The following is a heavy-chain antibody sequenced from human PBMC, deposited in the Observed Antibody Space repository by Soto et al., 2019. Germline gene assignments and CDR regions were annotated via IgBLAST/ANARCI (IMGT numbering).Heavy chain of an antibody. CDR2: IYAGNGNT. CDR3: ASKGGGYDLRSFDY. J-gene: IGHJ4*02. Sequence: QVKLVQSGAEEKKPGASVKVSCKASGYTFTSYAMHWVRQAPGQRLEWMGWIYAGNGNTIDSQKFQVRVTNTRDTPASTADMELSSLRSEDTAVYYCASKGGGYDLRSFDYWGQGTLVTVSS. V-gene: IGHV1-3*05. D-gene: IGHD5-12*01. CDR1: GYTFTSYA.